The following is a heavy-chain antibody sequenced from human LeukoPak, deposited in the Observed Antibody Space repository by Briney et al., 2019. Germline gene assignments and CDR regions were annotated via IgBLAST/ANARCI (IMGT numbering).Heavy chain of an antibody. J-gene: IGHJ4*02. D-gene: IGHD1-20*01. Sequence: SETLSLTCTVPGGSISSYYWSWIRQPPGKGLEWIGYIYYSGSTNYNPSLKSRVTISVDTSKNQFSLKLSSVTAADTAVYYCARDNWDGYFDYWGQGTMVTVSS. CDR3: ARDNWDGYFDY. CDR1: GGSISSYY. V-gene: IGHV4-59*01. CDR2: IYYSGST.